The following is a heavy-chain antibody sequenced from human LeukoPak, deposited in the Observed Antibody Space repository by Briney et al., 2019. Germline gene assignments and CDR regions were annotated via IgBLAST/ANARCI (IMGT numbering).Heavy chain of an antibody. CDR1: GFTLSDYY. V-gene: IGHV3-11*04. CDR2: ISGAGSTI. CDR3: TREDFYYASGY. Sequence: GGSLRLSXAASGFTLSDYYMSWVRQAPGKGLEWVSYISGAGSTIYYADSVRGRFTVSRDNTKSSLFLQMNSLRAEDTAIYYCTREDFYYASGYWGQGTLVTVSS. D-gene: IGHD3-10*01. J-gene: IGHJ4*02.